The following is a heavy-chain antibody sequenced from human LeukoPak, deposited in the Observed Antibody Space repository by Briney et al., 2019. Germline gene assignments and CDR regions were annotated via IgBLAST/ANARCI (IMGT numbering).Heavy chain of an antibody. CDR2: ISYDGSNK. Sequence: GGFLRLSCAASGFTFSSYAMHWVRQAPGKGLEWVAVISYDGSNKYYADSVKGRFTISRDNSKNTLYLQMNSLRAEDTAVYYCASKTYDSSGYYFSYGMDVWGQGTTVTVSS. CDR3: ASKTYDSSGYYFSYGMDV. J-gene: IGHJ6*02. V-gene: IGHV3-30*04. D-gene: IGHD3-22*01. CDR1: GFTFSSYA.